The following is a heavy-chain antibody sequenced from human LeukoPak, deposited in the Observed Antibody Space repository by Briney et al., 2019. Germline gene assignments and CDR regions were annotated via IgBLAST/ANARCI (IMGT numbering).Heavy chain of an antibody. J-gene: IGHJ4*02. V-gene: IGHV3-23*01. CDR2: TSGSGGTT. Sequence: PGGSLRLSCAASGFTFSSYAMSWVRQAPGKGLEWVSVTSGSGGTTYSADSVKGRFTISRDNSKNTLYLQMNSLRAEDTAAYYCAKERGNNGGNTNGYFDYWGQGTLVTVSS. CDR3: AKERGNNGGNTNGYFDY. CDR1: GFTFSSYA. D-gene: IGHD4-23*01.